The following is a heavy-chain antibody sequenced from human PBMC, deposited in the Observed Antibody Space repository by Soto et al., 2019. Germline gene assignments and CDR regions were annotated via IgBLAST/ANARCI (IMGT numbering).Heavy chain of an antibody. J-gene: IGHJ4*02. CDR2: ISYDGSNK. D-gene: IGHD6-13*01. CDR3: ARIVGSSSKDPNFDY. Sequence: PGGSLRLSCAASGFTFSSYAMHWVRQAPGKGLEWVAVISYDGSNKYYADSVKGRFTISRDNSKNTLYLQMNSLRAEDTAVYYCARIVGSSSKDPNFDYWGQGTLVTVSS. CDR1: GFTFSSYA. V-gene: IGHV3-30-3*01.